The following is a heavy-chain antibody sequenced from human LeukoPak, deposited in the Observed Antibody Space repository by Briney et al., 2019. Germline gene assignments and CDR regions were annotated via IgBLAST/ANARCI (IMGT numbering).Heavy chain of an antibody. CDR3: ARVLPYDFWSGPSPYYFDH. J-gene: IGHJ4*02. D-gene: IGHD3-3*01. CDR2: IYYSGST. V-gene: IGHV4-30-4*08. CDR1: GGSISSGDYY. Sequence: SQTLSLTCTVSGGSISSGDYYWSWIRQPPGKGLEWIGYIYYSGSTYYNPFLKSRVTISVDTSKNQFSLKLSSVTAADTAVYYCARVLPYDFWSGPSPYYFDHWGQGTLVTVSS.